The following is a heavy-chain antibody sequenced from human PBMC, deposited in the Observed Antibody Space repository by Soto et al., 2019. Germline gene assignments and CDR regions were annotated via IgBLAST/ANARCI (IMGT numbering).Heavy chain of an antibody. CDR1: GFDLTSSR. CDR2: ISGSGKDT. D-gene: IGHD6-6*01. J-gene: IGHJ6*02. CDR3: ARVHLVAGSAFYCAMDV. V-gene: IGHV3-21*01. Sequence: GSLGLACIASGFDLTSSRMNGVRQAPGKGLEWVASISGSGKDTFYRHSVKGRFAISRDSAGTSLFLRMDSVKVEDTAVYHCARVHLVAGSAFYCAMDVWGPGTEVTVYS.